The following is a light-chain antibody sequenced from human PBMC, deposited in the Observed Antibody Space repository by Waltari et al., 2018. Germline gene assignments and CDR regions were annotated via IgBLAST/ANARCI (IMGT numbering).Light chain of an antibody. CDR2: QDN. V-gene: IGLV3-1*01. CDR1: KLGDKF. CDR3: QAWDNRIAWGV. J-gene: IGLJ3*02. Sequence: SYELTQPPSVSASPAQTASITCSGDKLGDKFASWYQQKPGQSPVLVIFQDNKRPSGIPERFSGSNSGNTATLTISGTQAMDEADYYCQAWDNRIAWGVFGGGTKLTVL.